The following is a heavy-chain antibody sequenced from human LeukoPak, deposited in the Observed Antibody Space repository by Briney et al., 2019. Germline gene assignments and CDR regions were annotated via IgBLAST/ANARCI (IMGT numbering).Heavy chain of an antibody. Sequence: ASVKVSCKASGYSFNSYAMNWVRQAPGQGLEWMGWINTDTGNPTYAQGFTGRFVFSLDTSVSTAYLQISSLKAEDTAVYYCARAHQPLGGLSFPDSWGQGTLVTVSS. CDR1: GYSFNSYA. CDR3: ARAHQPLGGLSFPDS. D-gene: IGHD3-16*02. V-gene: IGHV7-4-1*02. CDR2: INTDTGNP. J-gene: IGHJ5*01.